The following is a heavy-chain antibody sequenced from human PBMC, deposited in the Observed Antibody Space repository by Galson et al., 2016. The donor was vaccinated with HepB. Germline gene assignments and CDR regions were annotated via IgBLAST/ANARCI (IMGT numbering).Heavy chain of an antibody. D-gene: IGHD3-3*01. Sequence: SLRLSCADSGFTFNNYAMSWVRQAPGKGLEWVSGITGSGGSAYYADSVKGRFTISRDSSQNTLYLQMSSLRAEDTAVYYCAKDMEEWLRWYFDVWGRGTLVTVSS. CDR2: ITGSGGSA. V-gene: IGHV3-23*01. CDR3: AKDMEEWLRWYFDV. CDR1: GFTFNNYA. J-gene: IGHJ2*01.